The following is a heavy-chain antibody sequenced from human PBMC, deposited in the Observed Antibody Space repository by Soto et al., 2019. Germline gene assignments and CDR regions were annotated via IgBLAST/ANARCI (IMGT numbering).Heavy chain of an antibody. D-gene: IGHD5-18*01. CDR2: FDPEDGET. V-gene: IGHV1-24*01. Sequence: ASVKVSCKVSGYTLTELAMHWVRQAPGKGLEWMGGFDPEDGETIYAQKFQGRVTMTEDTSTDTAYMELSSLRSEDTAVYYCATDLYTAMAVSRYYYGMDVWGQGTTVTVSS. CDR3: ATDLYTAMAVSRYYYGMDV. J-gene: IGHJ6*02. CDR1: GYTLTELA.